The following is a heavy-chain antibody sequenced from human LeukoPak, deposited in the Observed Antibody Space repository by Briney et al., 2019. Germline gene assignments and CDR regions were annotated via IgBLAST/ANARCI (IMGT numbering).Heavy chain of an antibody. CDR3: AKEVRESAWFYFDY. CDR2: IYSDAT. J-gene: IGHJ4*02. Sequence: GGSLRLSCAASGFTFSSYWIHWVRQAPGKGLVWVSRIYSDATYYADSVKGRFTISRDNSRNTLYLQMDSLRAEDTAVYYCAKEVRESAWFYFDYWGQGTLATVSS. D-gene: IGHD3-10*01. V-gene: IGHV3-74*01. CDR1: GFTFSSYW.